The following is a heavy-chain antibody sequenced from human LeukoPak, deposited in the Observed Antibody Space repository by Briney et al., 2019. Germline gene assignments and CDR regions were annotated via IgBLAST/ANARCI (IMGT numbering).Heavy chain of an antibody. D-gene: IGHD3-3*01. CDR1: GFTFSSYE. Sequence: PGGSLRLSCAASGFTFSSYEMNWVRQAPGKGLEWVSYISSSSSYIYYADSVKGRFTISRDNAKNSLYLQMNSLRAEDTALYYCARDFFGAFDIWGQGTMVTVSS. V-gene: IGHV3-21*05. J-gene: IGHJ3*02. CDR2: ISSSSSYI. CDR3: ARDFFGAFDI.